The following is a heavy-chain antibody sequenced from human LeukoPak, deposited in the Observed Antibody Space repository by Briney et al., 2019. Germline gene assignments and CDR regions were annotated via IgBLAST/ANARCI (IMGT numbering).Heavy chain of an antibody. CDR2: ISSSGSTI. Sequence: KPGGSLRLSCAASGFTFSDYYMSWIRQAPGKGLEWVSYISSSGSTIYYADSVKGRFTSSRDNAKNSLYLQMNSLRAEDTAVYYCARDPKYYYDSSGYYYSAKYFQHWGQGTLVTVSS. CDR3: ARDPKYYYDSSGYYYSAKYFQH. D-gene: IGHD3-22*01. V-gene: IGHV3-11*04. CDR1: GFTFSDYY. J-gene: IGHJ1*01.